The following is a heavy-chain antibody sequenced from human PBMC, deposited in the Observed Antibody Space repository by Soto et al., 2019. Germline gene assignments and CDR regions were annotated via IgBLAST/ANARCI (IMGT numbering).Heavy chain of an antibody. CDR1: GGTFSSYA. CDR2: IIPIFGTA. V-gene: IGHV1-69*13. D-gene: IGHD2-15*01. CDR3: ARYCSGGSCYVGHDAFDI. Sequence: ASVKVSCKASGGTFSSYAISWVRQAPGQGLEWMGGIIPIFGTANYAQKFQGRVTITADESTSTAYMELSSLRSEDTAVYYCARYCSGGSCYVGHDAFDIWGQGTMVTVSS. J-gene: IGHJ3*02.